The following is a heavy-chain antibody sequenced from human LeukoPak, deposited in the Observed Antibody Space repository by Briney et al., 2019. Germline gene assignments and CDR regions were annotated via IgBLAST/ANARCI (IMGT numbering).Heavy chain of an antibody. D-gene: IGHD2-2*01. CDR3: AKDYEIGDIVVVPAAPLFDY. J-gene: IGHJ4*02. CDR1: GFTFNSYG. Sequence: GGSLRLSCAASGFTFNSYGMHWVRQAPGKGLEWVAVISYDGSNKYYADSVKGRFTISRDNSKNTLYLQMNSLRAEDTAVYYCAKDYEIGDIVVVPAAPLFDYWGQGTLVTVSS. V-gene: IGHV3-30*18. CDR2: ISYDGSNK.